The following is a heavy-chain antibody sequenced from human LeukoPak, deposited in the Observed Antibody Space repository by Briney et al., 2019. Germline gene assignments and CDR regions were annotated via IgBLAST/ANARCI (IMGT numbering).Heavy chain of an antibody. Sequence: GVSLRLSCAASGFTFSSYAMNWVRQAPGKGVEWFSTMSGGGGSKYYAASVKRRFTISRDNSKNTLYLQMTRLRAEDTALYYCAKDGRWEYGGNEFDYWGQGSLVTVSS. D-gene: IGHD4-23*01. CDR1: GFTFSSYA. CDR2: MSGGGGSK. V-gene: IGHV3-23*01. CDR3: AKDGRWEYGGNEFDY. J-gene: IGHJ4*02.